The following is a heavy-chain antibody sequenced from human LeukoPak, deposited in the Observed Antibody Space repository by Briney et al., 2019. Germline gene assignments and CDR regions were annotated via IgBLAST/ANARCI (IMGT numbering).Heavy chain of an antibody. CDR3: ATIGAY. CDR2: INWGGGST. D-gene: IGHD4/OR15-4a*01. V-gene: IGHV3-20*04. J-gene: IGHJ1*01. CDR1: GFTFHDYG. Sequence: GVSLRLSCAASGFTFHDYGMRWVRHAPGKGLEGVCGINWGGGSTGYADSMKGRFTISRDNAKYSRYLQMNSLRAEETAVYYCATIGAYWGQGTLVAVSS.